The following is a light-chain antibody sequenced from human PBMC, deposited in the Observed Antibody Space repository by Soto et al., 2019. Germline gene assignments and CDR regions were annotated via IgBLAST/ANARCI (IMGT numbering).Light chain of an antibody. Sequence: DIQLTQSPCSVSAAVGDRVTISCRASEDINSRLAWYQQKPGNAPKLLIYAAFILQSGVPSRFSGYGSGTDFTLSISSLQPEDFATYYCQQADSFPITFGRGTRLEIK. CDR2: AAF. CDR3: QQADSFPIT. J-gene: IGKJ5*01. V-gene: IGKV1-12*01. CDR1: EDINSR.